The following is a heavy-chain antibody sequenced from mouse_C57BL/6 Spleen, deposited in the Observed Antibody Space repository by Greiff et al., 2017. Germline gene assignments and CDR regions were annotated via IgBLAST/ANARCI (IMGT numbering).Heavy chain of an antibody. CDR1: GFTFSSYT. CDR3: ARLHSRGFFDY. CDR2: ISGGGGNT. Sequence: EVKVVESGGGLVKPGGSLKLSCAASGFTFSSYTMSWVRQTPEKRLEWVATISGGGGNTYYPDSVKGRFTISRDNAKNTLYLQMSSLRSEDTALYYCARLHSRGFFDYWGQGTTLTVSS. V-gene: IGHV5-9*01. J-gene: IGHJ2*01.